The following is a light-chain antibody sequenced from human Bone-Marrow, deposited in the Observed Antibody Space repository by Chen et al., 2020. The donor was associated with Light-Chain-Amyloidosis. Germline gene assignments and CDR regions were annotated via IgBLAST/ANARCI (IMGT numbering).Light chain of an antibody. CDR1: ALSKQY. Sequence: SYELTQPPSVSVSPGQTARITCSGDALSKQYAYWYQQKPGQAPVLVIYKDSERPSGIPERFSGSSSGTTVTLTISGVQAEDEADYHCQSADSSGTYHVVFGGGTKLTVL. CDR2: KDS. V-gene: IGLV3-25*03. J-gene: IGLJ2*01. CDR3: QSADSSGTYHVV.